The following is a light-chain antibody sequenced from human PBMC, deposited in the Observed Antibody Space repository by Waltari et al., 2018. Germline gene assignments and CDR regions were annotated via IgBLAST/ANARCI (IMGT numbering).Light chain of an antibody. CDR3: CSYATSSPWV. CDR2: EGD. V-gene: IGLV2-23*01. Sequence: QSALTQPASVSGSPGQSITISCPGASSSIGDSNVVSWYQQHPGKAPKLRIYEGDKRPSGVSNRFSGSKSGNMASLTISGLQTEDEADYYCCSYATSSPWVFGGGTKVTVL. CDR1: SSSIGDSNV. J-gene: IGLJ3*02.